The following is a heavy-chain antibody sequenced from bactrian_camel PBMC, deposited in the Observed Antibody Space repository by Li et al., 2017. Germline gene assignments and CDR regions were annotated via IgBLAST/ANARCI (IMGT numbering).Heavy chain of an antibody. D-gene: IGHD5*01. Sequence: HVQLVESGGGSVQAGGSLTLSCASAGYTISTYYRVFCMGWFRQAPGKEREGLAGIDSHGETSYADSAKGRFTISKDNARNTVYLQIDNLEPEDTAMYYCAADLQTCWVFLPHLWNYWGQGTQVTVS. CDR2: IDSHGET. CDR3: AADLQTCWVFLPHLWNY. J-gene: IGHJ4*01. V-gene: IGHV3S61*01. CDR1: GYTISTYYRVFC.